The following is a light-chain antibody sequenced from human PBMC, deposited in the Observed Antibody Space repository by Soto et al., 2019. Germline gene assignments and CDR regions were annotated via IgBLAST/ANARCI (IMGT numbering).Light chain of an antibody. CDR3: QQLHSWAVT. J-gene: IGKJ4*01. Sequence: DIQLAQSPYFLSASVGDRVTITCRASQGIGSYLAWYQQKPGKAPKLLISGASTLQSGVPSRFSGSGSGTEFSLTISSLQPEDFATYSCQQLHSWAVTFGGGTKVEIK. V-gene: IGKV1-9*01. CDR2: GAS. CDR1: QGIGSY.